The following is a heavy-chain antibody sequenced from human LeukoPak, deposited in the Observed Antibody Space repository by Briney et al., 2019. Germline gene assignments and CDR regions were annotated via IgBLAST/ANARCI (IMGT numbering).Heavy chain of an antibody. J-gene: IGHJ6*04. CDR2: IIPIFGTA. V-gene: IGHV1-69*01. CDR1: GGTFSSYA. Sequence: ASVKVSCKASGGTFSSYAISWVRQAPGQGLEWMGGIIPIFGTANYAQKFQGRVTITADESTSTAYMELSSLRSEDTAVYYCARDLFVVVPAATYYYYGMDVWGKGTTVTVSS. D-gene: IGHD2-2*01. CDR3: ARDLFVVVPAATYYYYGMDV.